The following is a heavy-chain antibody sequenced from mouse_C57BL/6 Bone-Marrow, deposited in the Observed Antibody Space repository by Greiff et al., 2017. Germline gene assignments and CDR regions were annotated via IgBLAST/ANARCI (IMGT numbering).Heavy chain of an antibody. CDR2: IYPRSGNT. J-gene: IGHJ1*03. D-gene: IGHD1-1*01. Sequence: QVQLQQSGAELARPGASVKLSCKASGYTFTSYGISWVKQRTGQGLEWIGEIYPRSGNTYYNEKFKGKATLTADKSSSTAYMELRSLTSEDSAVYFCARGRNYYGSSHWYFDVWGTGTTVTVSS. V-gene: IGHV1-81*01. CDR3: ARGRNYYGSSHWYFDV. CDR1: GYTFTSYG.